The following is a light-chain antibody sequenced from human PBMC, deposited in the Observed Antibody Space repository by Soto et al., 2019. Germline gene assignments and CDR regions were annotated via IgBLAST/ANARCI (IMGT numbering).Light chain of an antibody. CDR2: DDS. J-gene: IGLJ3*02. V-gene: IGLV3-21*02. CDR3: QVWDRSSNHWV. CDR1: NIGSKS. Sequence: SYELPKPPSVSVAPGQTATGTCGGRNIGSKSVHWYQQKPGQAPVLAVHDDSDRPSGIPGRFSGSNSGDTATLTISGVEAGDEADYYCQVWDRSSNHWVFGGGTKLTVL.